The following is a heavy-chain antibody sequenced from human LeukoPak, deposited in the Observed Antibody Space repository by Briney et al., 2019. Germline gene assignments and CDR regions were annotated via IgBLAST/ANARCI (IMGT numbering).Heavy chain of an antibody. D-gene: IGHD3-22*01. V-gene: IGHV4-59*08. CDR1: GGSISSYY. Sequence: SETLSLTCTVSGGSISSYYWSWIRQPPGKGLEWIGYIYYSGSTNYNPPLKSRVTISVDTSKNQFSLKLSSVTAADTAVYYCARHGSTYYYDSSGYLTTYYFDYWGQGRLVTVSS. CDR2: IYYSGST. J-gene: IGHJ4*02. CDR3: ARHGSTYYYDSSGYLTTYYFDY.